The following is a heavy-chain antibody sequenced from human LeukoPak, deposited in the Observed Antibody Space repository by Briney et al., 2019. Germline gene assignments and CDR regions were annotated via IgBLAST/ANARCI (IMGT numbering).Heavy chain of an antibody. V-gene: IGHV1-2*02. J-gene: IGHJ6*02. CDR3: ARVIAVAVTKYYGMVV. CDR1: GYTITGYY. Sequence: ASVKVSCKASGYTITGYYMHWVRQAPGQGLAWMGWINPISGGTNYAQKFQGRVTMTRDTSSSTAYMELSRVRSEDRAVYYFARVIAVAVTKYYGMVVWGQGTTVTVSS. D-gene: IGHD6-19*01. CDR2: INPISGGT.